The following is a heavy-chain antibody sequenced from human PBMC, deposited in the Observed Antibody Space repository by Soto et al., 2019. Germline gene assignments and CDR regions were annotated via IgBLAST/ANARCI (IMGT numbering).Heavy chain of an antibody. Sequence: GVSLRLSGAASGFTFSNAWMSWVRQSPGKGLEWVGRIKSKTDGGTTDYAAPVKGRLTISRDYSKNTLKRQMNSLKTEDTTVYYCTTDWTYYYDSSGYYLDYWGKGTLVTVSS. CDR3: TTDWTYYYDSSGYYLDY. CDR2: IKSKTDGGTT. D-gene: IGHD3-22*01. V-gene: IGHV3-15*01. J-gene: IGHJ4*02. CDR1: GFTFSNAW.